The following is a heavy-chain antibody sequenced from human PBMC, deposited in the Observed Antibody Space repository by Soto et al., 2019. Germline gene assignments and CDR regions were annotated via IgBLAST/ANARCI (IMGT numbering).Heavy chain of an antibody. D-gene: IGHD2-15*01. CDR1: GGSFSNTNYY. V-gene: IGHV4-39*07. CDR2: ISYSGNT. J-gene: IGHJ5*02. Sequence: SETLSLTCPVSGGSFSNTNYYWGWIRQPPEKGLEWIGSISYSGNTYYNPSLKSRVTVSVDTSKNQFSLKLTSVAAADTAVYYCARMGRFCSGGSCYSRGLDPWGQGVLVTVSS. CDR3: ARMGRFCSGGSCYSRGLDP.